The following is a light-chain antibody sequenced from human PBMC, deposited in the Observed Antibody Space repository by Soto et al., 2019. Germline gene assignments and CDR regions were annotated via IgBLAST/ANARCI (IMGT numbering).Light chain of an antibody. Sequence: ETLLTQSPGTLSLSPGERATLSFRASQSVGGSSLAWYQQRPGQAPRLLIYDTSNRATGIPDRFSGSGSGTDFTLTISRPEPEDFAVYYCQQYGSSPITFGQGTRLEIK. J-gene: IGKJ5*01. V-gene: IGKV3-20*01. CDR3: QQYGSSPIT. CDR1: QSVGGSS. CDR2: DTS.